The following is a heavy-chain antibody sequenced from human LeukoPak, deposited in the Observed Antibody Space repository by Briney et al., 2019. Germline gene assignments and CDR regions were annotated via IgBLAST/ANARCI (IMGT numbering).Heavy chain of an antibody. D-gene: IGHD5-12*01. J-gene: IGHJ3*02. CDR1: GFTFSSYA. CDR2: ISGSGGST. Sequence: GGSLRLSCAASGFTFSSYAMSWVRQAPGKGLEWVSAISGSGGSTYYADSVKGRFTISRDNSKNTLYLQMNSLRAEDTAVYYCAKDRVDSGYDLDAFDIWGQETMVTVSS. V-gene: IGHV3-23*01. CDR3: AKDRVDSGYDLDAFDI.